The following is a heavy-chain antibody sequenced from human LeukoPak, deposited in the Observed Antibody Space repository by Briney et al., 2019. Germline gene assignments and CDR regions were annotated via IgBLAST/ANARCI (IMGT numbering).Heavy chain of an antibody. CDR3: ARPLISTNRYTFDF. Sequence: SETLSLTCTVSGGSISNYYWSWIRQPPGKGLEWIGYIHYSGSTSYNPSLKSRVTISEDMSKNQFSLKLSSVTAADTAGDYCARPLISTNRYTFDFWGQGTLVTVSS. V-gene: IGHV4-59*08. J-gene: IGHJ4*02. D-gene: IGHD2-8*01. CDR1: GGSISNYY. CDR2: IHYSGST.